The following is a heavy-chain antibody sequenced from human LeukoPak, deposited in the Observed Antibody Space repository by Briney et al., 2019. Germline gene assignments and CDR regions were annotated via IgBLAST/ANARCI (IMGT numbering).Heavy chain of an antibody. V-gene: IGHV4-59*01. D-gene: IGHD6-13*01. CDR3: ARGSSIAAADPHNWFDP. CDR2: IYNSGST. Sequence: PSETLSLTCTVSGGSISSFYWGWIRQPPGKGLEWIGYIYNSGSTDYNPSLKSRVTISVDTSKNQFSLKLSSVTAADTGIYYCARGSSIAAADPHNWFDPWGQGTLVTVSS. J-gene: IGHJ5*02. CDR1: GGSISSFY.